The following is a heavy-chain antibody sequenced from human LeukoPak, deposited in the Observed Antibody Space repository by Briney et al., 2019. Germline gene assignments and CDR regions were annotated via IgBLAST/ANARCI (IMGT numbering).Heavy chain of an antibody. CDR1: GFSLSTSGVG. D-gene: IGHD2/OR15-2a*01. Sequence: SGPTLFNPTQTLTLTCTFSGFSLSTSGVGVGWIRQPPGKALEWLALIYGDDDQRYNPSLKSRLTITNDTSKNQVVLTMTNMDPLDTATYYCAHKKNSNAFDIWGQGTMVTVSS. V-gene: IGHV2-5*02. CDR3: AHKKNSNAFDI. CDR2: IYGDDDQ. J-gene: IGHJ3*02.